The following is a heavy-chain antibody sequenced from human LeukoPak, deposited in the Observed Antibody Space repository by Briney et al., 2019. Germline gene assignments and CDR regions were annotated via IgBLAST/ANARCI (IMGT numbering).Heavy chain of an antibody. CDR2: IIPIFGTA. CDR1: GSTFSSYT. J-gene: IGHJ4*02. D-gene: IGHD3-9*01. V-gene: IGHV1-69*05. Sequence: SVKVSCKSSGSTFSSYTISWVRQAPGQGLEWLSDIIPIFGTANYAQKFQGRVTITTDESTSTAYMELSSLRSEDTAVYYCAREENDILTGYYHAWGQGTLVTVSS. CDR3: AREENDILTGYYHA.